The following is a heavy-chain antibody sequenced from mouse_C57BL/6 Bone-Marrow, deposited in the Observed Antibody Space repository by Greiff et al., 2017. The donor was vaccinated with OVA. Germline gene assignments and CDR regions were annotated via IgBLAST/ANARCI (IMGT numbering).Heavy chain of an antibody. CDR3: ARHGYYGSSSWFAY. J-gene: IGHJ3*01. Sequence: DVQLQESGGGLVKPGGSLKLSCAASGFTFSSYTMSWVRQTPEKRLEWVATISGGGGNTYYPDSVKGRFTISRDNAKNTLYLQMSSLRSEDTALYYCARHGYYGSSSWFAYWGQGTLVTVSA. CDR2: ISGGGGNT. V-gene: IGHV5-9*01. D-gene: IGHD1-1*01. CDR1: GFTFSSYT.